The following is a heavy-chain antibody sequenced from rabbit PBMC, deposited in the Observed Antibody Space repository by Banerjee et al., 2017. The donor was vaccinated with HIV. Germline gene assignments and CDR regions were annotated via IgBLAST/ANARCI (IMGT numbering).Heavy chain of an antibody. CDR2: IYTGDGST. J-gene: IGHJ4*01. CDR3: ARNADVYVYAPYFNL. D-gene: IGHD6-1*01. Sequence: QEQLVESGGDLVKPGASLTLTCTASGFSFSSSYYMCWVRQAPGKGLEWIGYIYTGDGSTYYATWAKGRFTISKTSSTTVTLQMTSLTAADTATYFCARNADVYVYAPYFNLWGPGTLVTVS. CDR1: GFSFSSSYY. V-gene: IGHV1S45*01.